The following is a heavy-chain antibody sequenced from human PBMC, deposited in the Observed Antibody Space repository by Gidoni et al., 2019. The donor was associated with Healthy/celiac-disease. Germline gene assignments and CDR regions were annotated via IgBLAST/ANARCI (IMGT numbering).Heavy chain of an antibody. CDR3: ATYHKWLAPTG. J-gene: IGHJ4*02. Sequence: EVQLVESGGGLVKPGGSVRLSCAASGFTFSSYSMNWVRQAPGKGLEWVSSISSSSSYIYYADSVKGRFTISRDNAKNSLYLQMNSLRAEDTAVYYCATYHKWLAPTGWGQGTLVTVSS. CDR1: GFTFSSYS. CDR2: ISSSSSYI. D-gene: IGHD6-19*01. V-gene: IGHV3-21*01.